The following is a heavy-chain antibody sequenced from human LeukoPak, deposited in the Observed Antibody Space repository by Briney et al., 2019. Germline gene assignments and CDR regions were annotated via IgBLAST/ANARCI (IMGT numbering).Heavy chain of an antibody. Sequence: GGSLRLSCAASGFTFSSYSMNWVRRAPGKGLEWVSSISSSSSYIYYADSVKGRFTISRDNAKNSLYLQMNSLRAEDTAVYYCASSIAAAGSDAFDIWGQGTMVTVSS. D-gene: IGHD6-13*01. V-gene: IGHV3-21*01. CDR1: GFTFSSYS. CDR3: ASSIAAAGSDAFDI. CDR2: ISSSSSYI. J-gene: IGHJ3*02.